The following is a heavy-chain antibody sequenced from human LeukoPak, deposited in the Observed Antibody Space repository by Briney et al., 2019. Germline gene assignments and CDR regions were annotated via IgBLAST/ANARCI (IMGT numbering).Heavy chain of an antibody. CDR3: ARDGLARGIVYMDV. Sequence: GRPLGLSCAASGFTFSSYAMHWVRQAPGKGLEWVAVISYDGSNKYYADSVKGRFTISRDNSKNTLYLQMNSLRAEDTAVYYCARDGLARGIVYMDVWGKGTTVTVSS. CDR2: ISYDGSNK. J-gene: IGHJ6*03. D-gene: IGHD3-22*01. V-gene: IGHV3-30*01. CDR1: GFTFSSYA.